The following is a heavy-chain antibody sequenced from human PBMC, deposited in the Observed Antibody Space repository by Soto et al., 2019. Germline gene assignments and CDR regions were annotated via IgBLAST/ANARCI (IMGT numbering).Heavy chain of an antibody. V-gene: IGHV1-2*04. D-gene: IGHD6-6*01. CDR3: ARDRHSSSSFPDY. Sequence: ASVKVSCKASGYTFTGYYMHWVRQAPGQGLEWMGWINPNSGGTNYAQKFQGWVTMTRDTSISTAYMELSRLRSDDTAVYYCARDRHSSSSFPDYWGQGTLVTVSS. CDR1: GYTFTGYY. J-gene: IGHJ4*02. CDR2: INPNSGGT.